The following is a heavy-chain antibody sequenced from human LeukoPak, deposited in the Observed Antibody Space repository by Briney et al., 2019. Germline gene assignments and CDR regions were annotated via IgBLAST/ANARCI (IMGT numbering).Heavy chain of an antibody. V-gene: IGHV1-2*04. J-gene: IGHJ4*02. CDR2: INPNSGGT. Sequence: ASVKVSCKASGYTFTRYYMHWVRQAPGQGLEGMGWINPNSGGTNYAQKFQGWVTMTRDTSISTAYMELSRLRSDDPAVYYCARGGGSIAVAGTRYFDYWGQGTLVTVSS. CDR1: GYTFTRYY. D-gene: IGHD6-19*01. CDR3: ARGGGSIAVAGTRYFDY.